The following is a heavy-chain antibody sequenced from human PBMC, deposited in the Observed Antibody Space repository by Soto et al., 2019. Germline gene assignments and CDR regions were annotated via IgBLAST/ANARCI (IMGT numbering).Heavy chain of an antibody. CDR1: GFTVSSNY. V-gene: IGHV3-53*02. CDR3: ARGEGGYGEFNWFDP. J-gene: IGHJ5*02. CDR2: IYSGGST. D-gene: IGHD5-12*01. Sequence: EVQLVETGGGLIQPGGSLRLSCAASGFTVSSNYMSWVRQAPGKGLEWVSVIYSGGSTYYADSVKGRFTISRDNSKNMLYLQMNSLRAEDTAVYYCARGEGGYGEFNWFDPWGQGTLVTVSS.